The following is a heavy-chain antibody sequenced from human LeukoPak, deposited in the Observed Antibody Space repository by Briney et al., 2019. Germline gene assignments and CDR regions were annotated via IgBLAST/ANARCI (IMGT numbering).Heavy chain of an antibody. CDR2: ISSSGSTI. V-gene: IGHV3-11*01. CDR1: GFTFSDYY. D-gene: IGHD3-3*01. CDR3: ARVPTLTRSLTGYDFWSGYYVSVEPYGMDV. J-gene: IGHJ6*02. Sequence: KPGGSLRLSCAASGFTFSDYYMSWIRQAPGKGLEWVSYISSSGSTIYYADSVKGRFTISRDNAKNSLYLQMNSLRAEDTAVYYCARVPTLTRSLTGYDFWSGYYVSVEPYGMDVWGQGTTVTVSS.